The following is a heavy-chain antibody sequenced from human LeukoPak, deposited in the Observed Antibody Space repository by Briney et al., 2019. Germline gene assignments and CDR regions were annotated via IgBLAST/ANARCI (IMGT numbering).Heavy chain of an antibody. D-gene: IGHD3-3*01. CDR3: ARAGVLDYDFWSGYHDAFDI. J-gene: IGHJ3*02. V-gene: IGHV1-46*01. Sequence: ASVKVSCKASGYTFSRYYMHWVRQAPGQGLEWMGIINPSGGSTRYAQKFQGRVTMTRDTSTSTVYMELSSLRSEDTAVYYCARAGVLDYDFWSGYHDAFDIWGQGTMATVSS. CDR1: GYTFSRYY. CDR2: INPSGGST.